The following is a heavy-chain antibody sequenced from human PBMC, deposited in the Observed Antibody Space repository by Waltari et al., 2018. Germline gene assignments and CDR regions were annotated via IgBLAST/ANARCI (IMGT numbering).Heavy chain of an antibody. J-gene: IGHJ5*02. CDR1: GGSISTHY. Sequence: QVQLQESGPGLVKPSETLSLTCTVSGGSISTHYWSWIRQPPGKGLEWIGYIYYSGSTNYNPSLKSRVTISVDTSKNQFSLKLSSVTAADTAVYYCARDWSGGHWFDPWGQGTLVTVSS. D-gene: IGHD2-15*01. CDR3: ARDWSGGHWFDP. V-gene: IGHV4-59*11. CDR2: IYYSGST.